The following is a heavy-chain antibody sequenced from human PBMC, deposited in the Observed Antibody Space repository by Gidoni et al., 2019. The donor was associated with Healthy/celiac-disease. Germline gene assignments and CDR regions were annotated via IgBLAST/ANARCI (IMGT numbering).Heavy chain of an antibody. Sequence: QVQLVPSGAEVKQTGASVTFSCQVSGYTLTELSMHWVRQAPGKGLEWMGGFDPEDGETIDEQKCQGRVTMTEDTSTDTAYMELSSLRSEDTAVYYCATGQYIWGSYRRWFEYWGQGTLVTVSS. CDR1: GYTLTELS. V-gene: IGHV1-24*01. J-gene: IGHJ4*02. CDR2: FDPEDGET. CDR3: ATGQYIWGSYRRWFEY. D-gene: IGHD3-16*02.